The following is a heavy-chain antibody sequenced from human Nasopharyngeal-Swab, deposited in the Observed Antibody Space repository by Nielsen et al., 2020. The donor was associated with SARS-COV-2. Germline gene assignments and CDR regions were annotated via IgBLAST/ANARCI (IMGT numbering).Heavy chain of an antibody. D-gene: IGHD3-10*01. CDR1: GFTFSSYA. Sequence: SCKASGFTFSSYAMSWVRQAPGKGLEWVANMKQDGSVKYYLDSVKGRFTISRDNAKNSLFLEMNSLRAEDTAVYYCASQERGGSGSSWGRGTLVTVSS. CDR2: MKQDGSVK. J-gene: IGHJ4*02. V-gene: IGHV3-7*01. CDR3: ASQERGGSGSS.